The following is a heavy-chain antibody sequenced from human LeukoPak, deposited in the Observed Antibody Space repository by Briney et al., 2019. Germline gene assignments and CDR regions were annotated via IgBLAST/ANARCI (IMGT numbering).Heavy chain of an antibody. CDR2: IYYSGST. Sequence: SETLSLTCAVYGGSFSGYYWSWIRQPPGKGLEWIGYIYYSGSTYYNPSLKSRVTISVDTSKNQFSLKLSSVTAADTAVYYCARDNTRDAFDIWGQGTMVTVSS. CDR3: ARDNTRDAFDI. CDR1: GGSFSGYY. D-gene: IGHD3-3*01. V-gene: IGHV4-30-4*08. J-gene: IGHJ3*02.